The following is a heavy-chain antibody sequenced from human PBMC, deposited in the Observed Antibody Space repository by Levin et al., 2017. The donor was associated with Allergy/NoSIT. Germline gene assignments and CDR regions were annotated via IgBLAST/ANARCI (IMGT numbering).Heavy chain of an antibody. V-gene: IGHV1-69*13. Sequence: SVKVSCKASGGTFSSYAISWVRQAPGQGLEWMGGIIPIFGTANYAQKVKGRVTITADESTSTAYMELSSLRSEDTAVYYCAGRLRISMVQGVITPSYFDYWGQGTLVTVSS. J-gene: IGHJ4*02. D-gene: IGHD3-10*01. CDR1: GGTFSSYA. CDR2: IIPIFGTA. CDR3: AGRLRISMVQGVITPSYFDY.